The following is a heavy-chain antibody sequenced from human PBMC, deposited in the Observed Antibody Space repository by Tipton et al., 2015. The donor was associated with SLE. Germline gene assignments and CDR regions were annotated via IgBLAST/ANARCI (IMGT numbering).Heavy chain of an antibody. CDR2: INHSRST. CDR1: GYSISSGYY. CDR3: ARRPLITMIVVARAFDI. J-gene: IGHJ3*02. D-gene: IGHD3-22*01. V-gene: IGHV4-38-2*01. Sequence: TLSLTCAVSGYSISSGYYWGWIRQPPGKGLEWIGSINHSRSTNYNPSPKSRVTISVDTSKNQFSLKLSSVTAADTAVYYCARRPLITMIVVARAFDIWGQGTMVTVSS.